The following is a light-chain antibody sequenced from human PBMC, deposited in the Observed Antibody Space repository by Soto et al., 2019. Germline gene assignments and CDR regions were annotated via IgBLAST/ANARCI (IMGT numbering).Light chain of an antibody. Sequence: EIVLTQSPATLSVSPGERATLSCRASQSVGNNFAWYQQKPGQAPRLLIFGTSTRATGVPARFSGSRSGTEFTLTFRSLQSEDFAVYYCQQYGDWPLTFGGGAKVEIE. V-gene: IGKV3-15*01. J-gene: IGKJ4*01. CDR2: GTS. CDR1: QSVGNN. CDR3: QQYGDWPLT.